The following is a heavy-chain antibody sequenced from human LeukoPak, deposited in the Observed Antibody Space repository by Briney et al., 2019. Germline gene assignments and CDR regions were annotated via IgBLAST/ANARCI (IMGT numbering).Heavy chain of an antibody. CDR1: GGSISSGSHY. J-gene: IGHJ4*02. CDR2: INTSGST. V-gene: IGHV4-61*02. CDR3: ARDGRLEGCGGDCYPDY. D-gene: IGHD2-21*01. Sequence: SETLSLTCTVSGGSISSGSHYWSWIRQPAGKGLEWIGRINTSGSTNYNPSLESRVTISVDTSRNRFSLKLSSVTAADTAVYYCARDGRLEGCGGDCYPDYWGQGTLVTVSS.